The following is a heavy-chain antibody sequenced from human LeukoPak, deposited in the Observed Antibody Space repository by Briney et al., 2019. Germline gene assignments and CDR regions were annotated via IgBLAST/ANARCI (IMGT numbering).Heavy chain of an antibody. V-gene: IGHV4-59*01. CDR3: ARSSYYDDAFDF. J-gene: IGHJ4*02. CDR2: FSNSGRT. CDR1: GGSIINYY. D-gene: IGHD3-22*01. Sequence: PSETLSLTCTVSGGSIINYYWNWIRLSPGKGLEWIGSFSNSGRTNSNPSLKTTVTIPVPTSKNQFSLRLTSATAAATAVYYCARSSYYDDAFDFWGQGTLVTVSS.